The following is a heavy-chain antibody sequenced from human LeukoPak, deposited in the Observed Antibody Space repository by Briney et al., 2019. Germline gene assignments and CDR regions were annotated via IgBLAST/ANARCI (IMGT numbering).Heavy chain of an antibody. D-gene: IGHD3-10*01. J-gene: IGHJ5*02. Sequence: PSETLSLTCAVYGGSFSGYYWSWIRQPPGKGLEWIGEINHSGRTNYSPSLKSRVTISVDTSKNQFSLKLSSVTAADTAVYYCATMVRRVIRSWFDRWGQGTLVTVSS. CDR1: GGSFSGYY. V-gene: IGHV4-34*01. CDR3: ATMVRRVIRSWFDR. CDR2: INHSGRT.